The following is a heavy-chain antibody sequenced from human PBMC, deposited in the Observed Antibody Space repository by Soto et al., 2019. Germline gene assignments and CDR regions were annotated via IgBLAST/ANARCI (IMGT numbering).Heavy chain of an antibody. D-gene: IGHD5-18*01. CDR2: ISAYNGNT. J-gene: IGHJ6*02. V-gene: IGHV1-18*01. Sequence: GASVKVSCKASGYTFTSYGISWVRQAPGQGLEWMGWISAYNGNTNYAQKLQGRVTMTTDTSTSTAYMELRSLRSEDTAVYYCARDVDTAFYYYYGMDVWGQGTTVTVS. CDR1: GYTFTSYG. CDR3: ARDVDTAFYYYYGMDV.